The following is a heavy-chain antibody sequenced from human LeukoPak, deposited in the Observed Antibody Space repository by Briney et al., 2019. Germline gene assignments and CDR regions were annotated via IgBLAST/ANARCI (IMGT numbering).Heavy chain of an antibody. Sequence: GGSLRLSCAASGFTFSDYYMSWIRQAPGKGLEWVSYISSSSSYIYYADSVKGRFTISRDNAKNSLYLQMNSLRAEDTAVYYCARGYYYDSSGYYYRFDYWGQGTLVTVSS. V-gene: IGHV3-11*06. CDR1: GFTFSDYY. CDR2: ISSSSSYI. D-gene: IGHD3-22*01. CDR3: ARGYYYDSSGYYYRFDY. J-gene: IGHJ4*02.